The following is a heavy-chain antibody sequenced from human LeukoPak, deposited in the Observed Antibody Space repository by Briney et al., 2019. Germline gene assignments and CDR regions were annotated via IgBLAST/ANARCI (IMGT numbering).Heavy chain of an antibody. CDR3: ARGHVPGSTRHWDF. J-gene: IGHJ4*02. Sequence: PGGSLRLSCEASGFTFSSHWMHLVRQVPGKGLVWVARIRGDENEIDYADSVKGRFTISRDNAKNTLYLQMNSLRVEDTAVYFCARGHVPGSTRHWDFWGQGTLVTVSS. CDR1: GFTFSSHW. V-gene: IGHV3-74*01. CDR2: IRGDENEI. D-gene: IGHD3-10*01.